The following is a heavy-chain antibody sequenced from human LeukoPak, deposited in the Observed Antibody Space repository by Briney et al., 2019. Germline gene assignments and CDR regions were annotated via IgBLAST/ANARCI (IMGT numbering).Heavy chain of an antibody. Sequence: TGGSLRLSCAASGFTVSTNYMSWVRQAPGKGLEWVSVIYSAGSTYYADSVRGRFTVSRDNSKNTLYLQMNSLRAEDTAVYYCAKAGYYYDSSGDYYYYGMDVWGQGTTVTVSS. CDR3: AKAGYYYDSSGDYYYYGMDV. CDR1: GFTVSTNY. V-gene: IGHV3-53*01. J-gene: IGHJ6*02. CDR2: IYSAGST. D-gene: IGHD3-22*01.